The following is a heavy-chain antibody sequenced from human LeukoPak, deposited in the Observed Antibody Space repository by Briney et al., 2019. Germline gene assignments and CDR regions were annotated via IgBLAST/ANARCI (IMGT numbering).Heavy chain of an antibody. V-gene: IGHV3-74*01. CDR2: VNPDGSST. J-gene: IGHJ4*02. D-gene: IGHD3-16*01. CDR1: GFTFSRYW. CDR3: ARGGSYGDY. Sequence: GGSLRLSCAASGFTFSRYWMHWVRQVPGKGLVWVSRVNPDGSSTTYADSVKGRFTSSRDNAKNTLYLQMNRLRAEDTAVYYCARGGSYGDYWGQGILATVSS.